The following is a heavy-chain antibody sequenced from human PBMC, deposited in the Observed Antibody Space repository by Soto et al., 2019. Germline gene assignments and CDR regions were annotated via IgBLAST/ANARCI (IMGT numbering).Heavy chain of an antibody. CDR2: VKSKNDGGTT. CDR1: GFTFSNAW. V-gene: IGHV3-15*07. Sequence: GGSLRLSCAASGFTFSNAWINWVRQAPGKGLEWVGRVKSKNDGGTTDFAAPVKGRFAISRDDSKNMVYLEMNSLQTEDTAIYCFTHDSYITSIIVRCAYWGHGTLVIVSS. CDR3: THDSYITSIIVRCAY. D-gene: IGHD3-22*01. J-gene: IGHJ4*01.